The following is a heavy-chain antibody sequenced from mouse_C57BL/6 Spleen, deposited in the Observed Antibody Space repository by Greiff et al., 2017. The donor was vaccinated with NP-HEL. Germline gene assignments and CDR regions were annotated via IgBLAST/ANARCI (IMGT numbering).Heavy chain of an antibody. CDR2: ISDGGSYP. CDR3: AREIYYGNPFAY. D-gene: IGHD2-1*01. CDR1: GFTFGSYA. Sequence: DVQLQESGGGLVKPGGSLKLSCAASGFTFGSYAMSWVRRTPEKSLGWVATISDGGSYPYYPDNVKGRFTISRDNAKNNLYLQTSHLKSEDTAMYYCAREIYYGNPFAYWGQGTLVTVSA. J-gene: IGHJ3*01. V-gene: IGHV5-4*01.